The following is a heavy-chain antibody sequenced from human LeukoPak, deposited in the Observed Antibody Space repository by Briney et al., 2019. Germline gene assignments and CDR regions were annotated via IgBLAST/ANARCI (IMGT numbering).Heavy chain of an antibody. Sequence: GGSLRLSCAASGLTFRNYGMHWVRQAPGKGLEWVAIISYDGTNKYYADSVRGRFTISKDNSQNTLYLQMNSLRAEDTAVYYCASHRGDYATGYFDYWGQGTLVTVSS. J-gene: IGHJ4*02. CDR1: GLTFRNYG. CDR3: ASHRGDYATGYFDY. V-gene: IGHV3-30*03. D-gene: IGHD1-1*01. CDR2: ISYDGTNK.